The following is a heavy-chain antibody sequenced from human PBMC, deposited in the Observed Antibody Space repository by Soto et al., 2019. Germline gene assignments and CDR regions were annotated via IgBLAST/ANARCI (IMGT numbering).Heavy chain of an antibody. CDR3: TRDYYDSSGRPTIDY. Sequence: SETLSLTCAVYGGSFSGYYWSWIRQPPGKGLEWIGEINHSGSTNYNPSLKSRVTISVDTSKNQFSLKLSSVTAADTAVYYCTRDYYDSSGRPTIDYWGQGTLVTVSS. D-gene: IGHD3-22*01. CDR1: GGSFSGYY. V-gene: IGHV4-34*01. J-gene: IGHJ4*02. CDR2: INHSGST.